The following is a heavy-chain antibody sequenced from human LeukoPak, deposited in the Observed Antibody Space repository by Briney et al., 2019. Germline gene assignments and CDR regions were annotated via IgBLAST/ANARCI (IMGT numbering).Heavy chain of an antibody. CDR2: ISSSSSYI. CDR3: ARDEDSSGYCDY. CDR1: VFTFSSYS. Sequence: GGSLRLSCAASVFTFSSYSMNLVRQAPGKGLEWVSSISSSSSYIYYADSVKGRFTISRDDAKNSLYLQMNSLRAEDTAVYYCARDEDSSGYCDYWGQGTLVTVSS. D-gene: IGHD3-22*01. J-gene: IGHJ4*02. V-gene: IGHV3-21*01.